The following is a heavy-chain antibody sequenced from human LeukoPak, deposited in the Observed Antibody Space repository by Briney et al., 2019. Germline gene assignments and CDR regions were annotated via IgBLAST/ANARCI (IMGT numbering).Heavy chain of an antibody. CDR3: AGTSGYYYYYYMDV. CDR2: INPNSGGT. CDR1: GYTFTGYY. V-gene: IGHV1-2*02. D-gene: IGHD6-6*01. J-gene: IGHJ6*03. Sequence: ASVKVSCKASGYTFTGYYMHWVRQAPGQGLKRLGWINPNSGGTNYAQKFQGRVTMTRDTSISTAYMELSRLRSDDTAVYYCAGTSGYYYYYYMDVWGKGTTVTVSS.